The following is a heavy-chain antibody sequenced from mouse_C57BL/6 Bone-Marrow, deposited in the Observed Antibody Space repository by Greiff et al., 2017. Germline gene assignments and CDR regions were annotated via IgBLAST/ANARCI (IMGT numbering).Heavy chain of an antibody. V-gene: IGHV5-2*01. Sequence: EVKLQESGGGLVQPGESLKLSCESNEYEFPSHHMSWVRKTPEKRLELVAAINSDGGSTYYPDTMERRFIISRDNTKKTLYLQMSSLRSEDTALYYCARHSPGSRHAMDYWGQGTSVTVSS. D-gene: IGHD1-1*01. J-gene: IGHJ4*01. CDR2: INSDGGST. CDR1: EYEFPSHH. CDR3: ARHSPGSRHAMDY.